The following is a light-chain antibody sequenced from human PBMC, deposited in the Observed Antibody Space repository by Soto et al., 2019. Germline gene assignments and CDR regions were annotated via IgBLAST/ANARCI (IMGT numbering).Light chain of an antibody. Sequence: DIVLTQSPGTLSLSPGERATLSCRASQSVSSNFLAWYQQKPGQAPRLLIYGASKRATGIPDRFSGSGSETDFALTISGLEPEDFAVYYCQQYGTSTPGVTFGTGTKVDI. J-gene: IGKJ3*01. CDR1: QSVSSNF. V-gene: IGKV3-20*01. CDR3: QQYGTSTPGVT. CDR2: GAS.